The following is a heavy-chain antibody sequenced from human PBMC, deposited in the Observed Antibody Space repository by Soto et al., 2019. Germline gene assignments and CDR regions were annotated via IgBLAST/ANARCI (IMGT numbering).Heavy chain of an antibody. V-gene: IGHV2-5*02. CDR1: GFSLTSRPMG. CDR3: AHRLSGYNWNGGYFDH. D-gene: IGHD1-1*01. Sequence: QITLKESAPTRVKPTQTLTLICTFSGFSLTSRPMGVGWIRQPPGKALEWLAFIYWDDDKRYSPSLRSRLTITKDTPRSQVVLTMTNMDPVDTATYYCAHRLSGYNWNGGYFDHWGQGVLVTVSS. J-gene: IGHJ4*02. CDR2: IYWDDDK.